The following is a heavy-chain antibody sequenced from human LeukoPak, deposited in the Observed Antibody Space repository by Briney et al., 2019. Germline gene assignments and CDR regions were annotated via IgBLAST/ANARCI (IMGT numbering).Heavy chain of an antibody. CDR3: AKEARYLDWLINYYGMDV. D-gene: IGHD3-9*01. V-gene: IGHV3-30*18. CDR2: ISYDGSNK. CDR1: GFTFSSYG. J-gene: IGHJ6*04. Sequence: GRSLRLSGAASGFTFSSYGMHWVRQAPGKGLEWVAVISYDGSNKYYADSVKGRFTISRDNSKNTLYLQMNSLRAEDTAVYYCAKEARYLDWLINYYGMDVWGKGTTVTVSS.